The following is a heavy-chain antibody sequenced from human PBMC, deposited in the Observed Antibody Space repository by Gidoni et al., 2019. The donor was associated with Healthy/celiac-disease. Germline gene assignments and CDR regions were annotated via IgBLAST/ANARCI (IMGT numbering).Heavy chain of an antibody. CDR3: ARDRGYSSSWYVYYYGMDV. CDR2: IWYDGSNK. Sequence: QVQLVESGGGVVQPGRSLRLSCAASGFTFSSDGMHWVRQAPGKGLEWVEVIWYDGSNKYYADSVKGRFTISRDNSKNTLYLQMNSLRAEDTAVYYCARDRGYSSSWYVYYYGMDVWGQGTTVTVS. D-gene: IGHD6-13*01. CDR1: GFTFSSDG. J-gene: IGHJ6*02. V-gene: IGHV3-33*01.